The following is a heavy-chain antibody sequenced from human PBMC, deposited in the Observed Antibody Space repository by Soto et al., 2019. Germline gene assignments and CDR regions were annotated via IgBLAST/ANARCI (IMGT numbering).Heavy chain of an antibody. CDR3: AKEMSDFWSGSYYYYYYGMDV. V-gene: IGHV3-30*18. D-gene: IGHD3-3*01. CDR1: GFTFSSYG. J-gene: IGHJ6*02. CDR2: ISYDGSNK. Sequence: PGGSLRLSCAASGFTFSSYGMHWVRQAPGKGLEWVAVISYDGSNKYYADSVKGRFTISRDNSKNTLYLQMNSLRAEDTAVYYCAKEMSDFWSGSYYYYYYGMDVWGQGTTVTVSS.